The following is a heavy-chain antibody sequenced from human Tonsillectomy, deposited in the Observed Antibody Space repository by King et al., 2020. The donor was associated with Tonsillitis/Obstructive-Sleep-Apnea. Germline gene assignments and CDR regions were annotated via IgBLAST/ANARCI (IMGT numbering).Heavy chain of an antibody. CDR1: GFTFDDYG. D-gene: IGHD4-17*01. J-gene: IGHJ3*02. CDR3: ARRGYGDYTDGAFDI. CDR2: INCNGGST. V-gene: IGHV3-20*04. Sequence: VQLVESGGGVVRPGGSLRLSCAASGFTFDDYGMSWVRQAPGKGLEWVSVINCNGGSTGYADSVKGRFTISRDNAKNSLYLQMNSLTAEDTALYYCARRGYGDYTDGAFDIWGQGTMVTVSS.